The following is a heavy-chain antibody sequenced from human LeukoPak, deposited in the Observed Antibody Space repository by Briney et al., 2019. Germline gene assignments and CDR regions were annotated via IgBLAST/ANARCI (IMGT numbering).Heavy chain of an antibody. D-gene: IGHD5-24*01. J-gene: IGHJ4*02. CDR1: TIGFSTYG. V-gene: IGHV3-33*01. CDR2: IWYDGRKT. CDR3: VRDRWQLGF. Sequence: GGSLRLSCAASTIGFSTYGMHWVRQAPGKGLEWVALIWYDGRKTYYADSVKGRFTISRDNSKNMLYLEMKSLRAEDTAVYNCVRDRWQLGFWGQGTLVTVSS.